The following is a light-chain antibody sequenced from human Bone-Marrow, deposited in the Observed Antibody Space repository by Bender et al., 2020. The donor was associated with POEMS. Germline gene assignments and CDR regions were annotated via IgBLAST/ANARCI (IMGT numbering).Light chain of an antibody. Sequence: QTVLTQPSSVSGAAGQRVTISCSGSSLNIGNHGVNWYQQLPGEAPKLLIYYDGLLTPGVSDRFSASKSGTSASLAISELQSEDGALYYCSAWDDSLSGWVFGGGTKLTVL. CDR2: YDG. J-gene: IGLJ3*02. V-gene: IGLV1-36*01. CDR1: SLNIGNHG. CDR3: SAWDDSLSGWV.